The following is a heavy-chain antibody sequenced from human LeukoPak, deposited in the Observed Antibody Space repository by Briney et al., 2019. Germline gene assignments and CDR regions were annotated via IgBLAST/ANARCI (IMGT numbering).Heavy chain of an antibody. V-gene: IGHV1-69*02. CDR2: IIPILGIA. Sequence: SVKVSCKASGYTFTAYYMHWVRQAPGQGLEWMGRIIPILGIANYAQKFQGRVTITADKSTSTAYMELSSLRSEDTAVYYCARQGIAVAGPHFDYWGQGTLVTVSS. CDR3: ARQGIAVAGPHFDY. D-gene: IGHD6-19*01. J-gene: IGHJ4*02. CDR1: GYTFTAYY.